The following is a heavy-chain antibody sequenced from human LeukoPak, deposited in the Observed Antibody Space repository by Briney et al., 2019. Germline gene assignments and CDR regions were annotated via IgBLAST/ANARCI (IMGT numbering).Heavy chain of an antibody. J-gene: IGHJ3*02. V-gene: IGHV4-38-2*02. Sequence: SETLSLTCTVSGYSISSGYYWGWIRQPPGKGLEWIGSIYHSGSTYYNPSLKSRVTISVDTSKNQFSLKLSSVTAADTAVYYCARGAPGLVIPRDAFNIWGQGTMVTVSS. CDR1: GYSISSGYY. CDR3: ARGAPGLVIPRDAFNI. CDR2: IYHSGST. D-gene: IGHD3/OR15-3a*01.